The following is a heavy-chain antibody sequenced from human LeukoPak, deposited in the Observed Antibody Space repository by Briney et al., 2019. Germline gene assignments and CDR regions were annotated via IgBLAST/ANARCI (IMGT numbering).Heavy chain of an antibody. Sequence: ASVKVSCKVSGYTLTELSMHWVRQAPGKGLEWMGGFDPEVGKTIYAQKFQGRVTITRNTSISTAYMELSSLRSEDTAVYYCARWRTVGYRDGYTGGYYYYMDVWGKGTTVTVSS. J-gene: IGHJ6*03. CDR1: GYTLTELS. D-gene: IGHD5-24*01. CDR2: FDPEVGKT. V-gene: IGHV1-24*01. CDR3: ARWRTVGYRDGYTGGYYYYMDV.